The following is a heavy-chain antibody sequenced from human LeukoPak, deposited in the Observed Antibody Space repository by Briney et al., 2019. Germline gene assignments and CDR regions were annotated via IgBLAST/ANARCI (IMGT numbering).Heavy chain of an antibody. D-gene: IGHD2-8*01. Sequence: SETLSLTCAVSGASISSYYWSWIRQPPGKGLEWIGYIYYTGSTNYNPSLKSRVTISIGTSKNQFSLELSSVTAADTAVYYCARISYGLLSYFFDYWGQGTLLTVSS. CDR3: ARISYGLLSYFFDY. CDR2: IYYTGST. CDR1: GASISSYY. J-gene: IGHJ4*02. V-gene: IGHV4-59*01.